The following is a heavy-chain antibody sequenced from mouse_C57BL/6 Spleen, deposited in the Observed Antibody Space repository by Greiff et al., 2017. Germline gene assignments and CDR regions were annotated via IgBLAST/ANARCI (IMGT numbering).Heavy chain of an antibody. D-gene: IGHD2-5*01. CDR1: GFSLTSYG. Sequence: QVQLKESGPGLVAPSQSLSITCTVSGFSLTSYGVHWVRQPPGKGLEWLVVIWSVGSTTYNSAPKSRLSISKDNSKSQVFLKMTSLQTDDTAMYSCSRPYSNYDYARDDWGQGTSVTVSS. CDR3: SRPYSNYDYARDD. V-gene: IGHV2-6*03. J-gene: IGHJ4*01. CDR2: IWSVGST.